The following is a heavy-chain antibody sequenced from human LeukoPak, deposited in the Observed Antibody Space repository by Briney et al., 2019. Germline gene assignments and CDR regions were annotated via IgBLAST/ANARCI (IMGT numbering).Heavy chain of an antibody. J-gene: IGHJ3*02. CDR2: ISGSRSTT. CDR3: ARQKFDVFDI. CDR1: GFTFSSYA. V-gene: IGHV3-23*01. Sequence: GGSLRLSCAASGFTFSSYAMTWVRQAPGKGLEWVSTISGSRSTTYYADSVKGRFTISRDNSKNTLYLQMNSLRAEDTAVYYCARQKFDVFDIWGQGTMVTVSS.